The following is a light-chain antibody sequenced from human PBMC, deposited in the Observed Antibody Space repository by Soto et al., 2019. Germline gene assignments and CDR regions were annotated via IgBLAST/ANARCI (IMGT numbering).Light chain of an antibody. CDR2: KAS. Sequence: DVQMSKSRCTLSPSVGNRVTITCRASQSISSWLAWYQQKPGKAPKLLIYKASSLESGVPSRFSGSGSGTEFTLTISSLQPDDFATYYCQQYNSYPITFGQGTRLEIK. CDR1: QSISSW. CDR3: QQYNSYPIT. J-gene: IGKJ5*01. V-gene: IGKV1-5*03.